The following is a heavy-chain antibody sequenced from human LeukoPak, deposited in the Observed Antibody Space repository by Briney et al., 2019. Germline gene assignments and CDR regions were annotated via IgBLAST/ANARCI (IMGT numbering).Heavy chain of an antibody. CDR3: AREGATAGSGYYFDY. CDR1: GFIFSGYS. CDR2: ISSSSGSI. D-gene: IGHD6-13*01. Sequence: GGSLRLSCAASGFIFSGYSMNWVRQAPGKGLEWVSSISSSSGSIYYADSVKGRFTISRDNTKKSLYLQMNSLRAEDTAVYYCAREGATAGSGYYFDYWGQGSLVTVSS. J-gene: IGHJ4*02. V-gene: IGHV3-21*01.